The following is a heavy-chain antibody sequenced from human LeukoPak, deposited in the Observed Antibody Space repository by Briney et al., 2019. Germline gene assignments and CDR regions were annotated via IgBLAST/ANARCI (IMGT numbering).Heavy chain of an antibody. D-gene: IGHD6-25*01. CDR3: TRSLSGYDYSPDY. CDR1: GFTFSSYW. J-gene: IGHJ4*02. V-gene: IGHV3-74*03. CDR2: INSDGSST. Sequence: PGGSLRLXCAASGFTFSSYWMHWVRQAPGKGLVCVSRINSDGSSTAYADSVKGRFTISRDNAKNTLYLQMNSLRAEDTAVYYCTRSLSGYDYSPDYWGQGTLVTVSS.